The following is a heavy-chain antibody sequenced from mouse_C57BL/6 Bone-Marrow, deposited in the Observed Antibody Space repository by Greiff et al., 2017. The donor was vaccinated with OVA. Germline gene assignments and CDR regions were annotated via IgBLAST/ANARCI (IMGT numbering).Heavy chain of an antibody. V-gene: IGHV14-2*01. CDR1: GFNIKDYY. CDR3: ASHYYGRSPFAY. D-gene: IGHD1-1*01. Sequence: DVHLVESGAELVKPGASVKLSCTASGFNIKDYYMHWVKQRTEQGLEWIGRIDPEDGETKYAPKFQGKATITADTSSNTAYLQLSSLTSVDTAVYYCASHYYGRSPFAYWGQGTLVTVSA. CDR2: IDPEDGET. J-gene: IGHJ3*01.